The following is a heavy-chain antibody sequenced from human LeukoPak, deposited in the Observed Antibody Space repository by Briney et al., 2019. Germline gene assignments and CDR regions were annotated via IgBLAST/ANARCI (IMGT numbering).Heavy chain of an antibody. CDR3: TKEVQRWHSYFYRPSYALDI. CDR2: ISANGGFI. CDR1: GFNFDDYA. Sequence: PGGSLRLSCAVSGFNFDDYAIHWVRQGPGKGLEWVAGISANGGFISYGESVKGRFTISRDNPRNSVFLQMNFLRAEDVAMYFCTKEVQRWHSYFYRPSYALDIWGQGTMVSVSS. V-gene: IGHV3-9*03. J-gene: IGHJ3*02. D-gene: IGHD3-22*01.